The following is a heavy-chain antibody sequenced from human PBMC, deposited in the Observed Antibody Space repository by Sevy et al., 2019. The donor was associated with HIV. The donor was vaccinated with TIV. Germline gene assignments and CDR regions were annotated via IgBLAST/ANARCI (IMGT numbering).Heavy chain of an antibody. D-gene: IGHD6-19*01. J-gene: IGHJ4*02. V-gene: IGHV3-53*01. Sequence: GGSLTLSCEASGFCVSSNYMAWVRQAPGKGLEWVAVIYSDKSTDYIDSVNGRFTISRDSSKNTLYLQMDRLRAEDTAVYDCGRGESHTGWFDYWGQGSLVTVSS. CDR1: GFCVSSNY. CDR3: GRGESHTGWFDY. CDR2: IYSDKST.